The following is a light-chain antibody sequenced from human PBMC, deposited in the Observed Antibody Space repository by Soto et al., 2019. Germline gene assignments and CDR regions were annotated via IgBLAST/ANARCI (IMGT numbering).Light chain of an antibody. CDR2: DAS. CDR1: QSVSSY. V-gene: IGKV3-11*01. J-gene: IGKJ4*01. Sequence: EIVLTQSPATLSVSPGERATLSCRASQSVSSYLAWYQQTPGQAPRLLIYDASNRATGIPARFSGSGSGTDFTLTTSSPEPDDLPVYYCQQRSEWPLTYGGGTKVEIK. CDR3: QQRSEWPLT.